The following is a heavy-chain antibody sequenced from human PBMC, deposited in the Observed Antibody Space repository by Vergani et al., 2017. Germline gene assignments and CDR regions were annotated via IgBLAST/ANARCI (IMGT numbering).Heavy chain of an antibody. Sequence: QVQLPESGPGLVKPSQTLSLTCTVSGGSISSGSYYWSWIRQAPGMGLEWIGEVNHGGSTNYNPSLKSRVSISVDRSKNQFSLKLSSVTAADTAVYYCARSVTGKNYYYMDVWGKGTTVTVSS. V-gene: IGHV4-30-4*01. CDR2: VNHGGST. J-gene: IGHJ6*03. D-gene: IGHD1-20*01. CDR1: GGSISSGSYY. CDR3: ARSVTGKNYYYMDV.